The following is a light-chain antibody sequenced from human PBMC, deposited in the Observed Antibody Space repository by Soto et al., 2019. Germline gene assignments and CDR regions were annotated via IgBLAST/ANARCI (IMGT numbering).Light chain of an antibody. CDR1: QSIGTW. CDR2: DVS. J-gene: IGKJ1*01. CDR3: QQYKSYWT. V-gene: IGKV1-5*01. Sequence: IRMTQSPSTLSASVGDGVTITCRASQSIGTWLAWYQQKPGKAPKVLIYDVSTLKSGVPSRFSGSASGTEFTLSISSLQPDDFATYYCQQYKSYWTFGQGTKVDIK.